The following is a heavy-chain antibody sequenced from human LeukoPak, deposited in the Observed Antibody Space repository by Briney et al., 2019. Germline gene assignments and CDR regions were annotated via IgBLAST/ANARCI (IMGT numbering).Heavy chain of an antibody. V-gene: IGHV3-7*01. CDR3: ARPIAAAGNSFDY. J-gene: IGHJ4*02. CDR2: IKQDGSEK. Sequence: ETLSLTCTVSGGSINSGNYYWSWIRQPAGKGLEWVANIKQDGSEKYYVDSVKGRFTISRDNAKNSLYLQMNSLRAEDTAVYYCARPIAAAGNSFDYWGQGTLVTVSS. CDR1: GGSINSGNYY. D-gene: IGHD6-13*01.